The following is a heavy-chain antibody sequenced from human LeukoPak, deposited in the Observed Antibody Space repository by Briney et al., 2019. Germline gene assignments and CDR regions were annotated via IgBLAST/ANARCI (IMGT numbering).Heavy chain of an antibody. Sequence: ASVTVSFKASGYTFTSYYMHWVRQAPGQGLEWMGWISAYNGNTNYAQKLQGRVTMTTDTSTSTAYMELRSLRSDDTAVYYCARTYCTNGVCYGGGFDYWGQGTLVTVSS. D-gene: IGHD2-8*01. CDR2: ISAYNGNT. J-gene: IGHJ4*02. CDR1: GYTFTSYY. V-gene: IGHV1-18*04. CDR3: ARTYCTNGVCYGGGFDY.